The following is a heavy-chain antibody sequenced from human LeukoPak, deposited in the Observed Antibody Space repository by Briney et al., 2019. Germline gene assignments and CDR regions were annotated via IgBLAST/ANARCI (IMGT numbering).Heavy chain of an antibody. CDR2: ISAYNGNT. Sequence: ASVKVSCKASGYTFTSYGISWVRQAPGQGLEWMGWISAYNGNTNYEQKLQGRVTMTTDTSTSTAYMELRSLRSDDTAVYYCARDIYRDSSGYYSWFDPWGQGTLVTVSS. CDR3: ARDIYRDSSGYYSWFDP. CDR1: GYTFTSYG. J-gene: IGHJ5*02. D-gene: IGHD3-22*01. V-gene: IGHV1-18*01.